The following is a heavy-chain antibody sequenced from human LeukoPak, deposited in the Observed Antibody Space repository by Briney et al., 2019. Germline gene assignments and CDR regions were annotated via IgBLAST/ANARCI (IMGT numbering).Heavy chain of an antibody. J-gene: IGHJ4*02. Sequence: SQTLSLTCAISGDSVSSNSAAWNWIRQSPSRGLEWLGWTYYRSKWYNDYAVSVKSRITINPDTSKNQFSLQLNSVTPEGTAVYYCARGLSYYDSSGYALDYWGQGTLVTVSS. CDR2: TYYRSKWYN. V-gene: IGHV6-1*01. CDR1: GDSVSSNSAA. D-gene: IGHD3-22*01. CDR3: ARGLSYYDSSGYALDY.